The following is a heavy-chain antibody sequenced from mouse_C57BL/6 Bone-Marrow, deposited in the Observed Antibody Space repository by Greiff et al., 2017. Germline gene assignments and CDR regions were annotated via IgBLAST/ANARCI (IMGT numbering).Heavy chain of an antibody. CDR3: ARWGLLQDWFAY. CDR1: GYTFTDYY. J-gene: IGHJ3*01. Sequence: VQVVESGPELVKPGASVKISCKASGYTFTDYYINWVKQRPGQGLEWIGWIFPGSGSTYYNEKFKGKATLTVDKSSSTAYMLLSSLTSEDSAVYFCARWGLLQDWFAYWGQGTLVTVSA. CDR2: IFPGSGST. D-gene: IGHD2-3*01. V-gene: IGHV1-75*01.